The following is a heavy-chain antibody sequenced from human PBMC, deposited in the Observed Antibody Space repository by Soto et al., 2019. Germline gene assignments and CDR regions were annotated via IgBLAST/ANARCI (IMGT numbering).Heavy chain of an antibody. J-gene: IGHJ4*02. CDR1: GFTFSSYG. Sequence: QVQLVESGGGVVQPGRSLRLSCAASGFTFSSYGMHWVRQAPGKGLEWVAVIWYDGSNKYYADSVKGRFTISRDNSKNTRYLQMNSLRAENTAVYYCARERGPYSSSASFLYWGQGTLVTVSS. CDR2: IWYDGSNK. CDR3: ARERGPYSSSASFLY. D-gene: IGHD6-6*01. V-gene: IGHV3-33*01.